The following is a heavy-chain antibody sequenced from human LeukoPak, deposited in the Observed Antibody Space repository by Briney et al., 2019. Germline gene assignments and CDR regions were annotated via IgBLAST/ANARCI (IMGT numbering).Heavy chain of an antibody. CDR1: GGSISSYY. Sequence: SETLSLTCTVSGGSISSYYWSWIRQPPGKGLEWIGYIYYSGSTNYNPSLKSRVTISVDTSKNQFSLKLSSVTAADTAVYYCARDRASGYDYVWGSYRYTVGSYWFDPWGQGTLVTVSS. J-gene: IGHJ5*02. CDR2: IYYSGST. CDR3: ARDRASGYDYVWGSYRYTVGSYWFDP. V-gene: IGHV4-59*01. D-gene: IGHD3-16*02.